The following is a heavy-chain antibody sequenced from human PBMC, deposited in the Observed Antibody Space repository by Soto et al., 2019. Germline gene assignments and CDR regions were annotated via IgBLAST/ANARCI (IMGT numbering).Heavy chain of an antibody. CDR3: AKDPYGSGSRNWFDP. J-gene: IGHJ5*02. CDR2: ISGSGGST. Sequence: EVQLLESGGGLVQPGGSLRLSCAASGFTFSSYAMSWVRQAPGKGLEWVSAISGSGGSTYYADSVKGRFTISRDNSKNDLYLQMNSLRDEDTAVYYCAKDPYGSGSRNWFDPWGQGTLVTVSS. D-gene: IGHD3-10*01. CDR1: GFTFSSYA. V-gene: IGHV3-23*01.